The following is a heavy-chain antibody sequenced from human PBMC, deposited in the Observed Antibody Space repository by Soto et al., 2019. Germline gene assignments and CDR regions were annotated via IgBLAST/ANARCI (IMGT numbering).Heavy chain of an antibody. J-gene: IGHJ4*01. CDR2: IGRVGSDT. V-gene: IGHV3-23*01. D-gene: IGHD1-20*01. Sequence: DVQLLESGGGLVQPGGSLTLSCAASGFTFSAFAMRWVRQAPGKGLEWVSSIGRVGSDTYYADPVKGRFTISKDNSKNTLYLQMDGLRGEDTALYYCAKDAVPYNGKWDWLGPRGQGNL. CDR3: AKDAVPYNGKWDWLGP. CDR1: GFTFSAFA.